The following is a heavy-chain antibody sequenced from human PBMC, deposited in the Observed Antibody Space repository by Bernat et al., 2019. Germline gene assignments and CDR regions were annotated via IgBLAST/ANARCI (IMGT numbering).Heavy chain of an antibody. CDR1: GGTFSSYA. Sequence: QVQLVQSGAEVKKPGSSVKVSCKASGGTFSSYAISWVRQAPGQGLEWMGGIIPIFGTANYAQKFQGRVTSTADESTSTAYMELSSLRSEDTAVYYCARGAGAAVAGTEEDAFDIWGQGTMVTVSS. CDR3: ARGAGAAVAGTEEDAFDI. V-gene: IGHV1-69*01. D-gene: IGHD6-19*01. CDR2: IIPIFGTA. J-gene: IGHJ3*02.